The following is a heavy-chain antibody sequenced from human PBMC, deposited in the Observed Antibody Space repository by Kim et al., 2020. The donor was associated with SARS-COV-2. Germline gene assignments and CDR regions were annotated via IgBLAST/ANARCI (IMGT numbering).Heavy chain of an antibody. CDR1: GGSFSGYY. CDR3: ARWYSSSQDY. J-gene: IGHJ4*02. D-gene: IGHD6-13*01. Sequence: SETLSLTCAVYGGSFSGYYWSWIRQPPGKGLEWIGEINHSGSTNYNPSLKSRVTISVDTSKNQFSLKLSSVTAADTAVYYCARWYSSSQDYWGQGTLVTVSS. V-gene: IGHV4-34*01. CDR2: INHSGST.